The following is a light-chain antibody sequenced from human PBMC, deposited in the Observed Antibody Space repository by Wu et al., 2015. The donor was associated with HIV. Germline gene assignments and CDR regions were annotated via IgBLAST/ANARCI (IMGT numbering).Light chain of an antibody. CDR2: DAS. J-gene: IGKJ1*01. CDR3: QQYDNLPLT. V-gene: IGKV1-33*01. CDR1: RHLXL. Sequence: SVGDRVTIHLPGESRHLXLLIRYQQKPTGKTPKLLIYDASNLETGVPSRFSGSGSGTHFTFTISSLQPEDIATYYCQQYDNLPLTFGQETKVDIK.